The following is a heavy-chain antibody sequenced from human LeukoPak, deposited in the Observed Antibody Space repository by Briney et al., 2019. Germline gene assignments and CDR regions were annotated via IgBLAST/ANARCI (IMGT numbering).Heavy chain of an antibody. Sequence: GGSLRLSCAASGSMFSDEYMSWIRQAPGKGLEWVSYISNSGDFIAYADSVKGRFTISRDNANNSLFLQMNSLRAEDTAVYYCARARGTGPGAHFDYWGQGTLVIVSS. CDR2: ISNSGDFI. CDR3: ARARGTGPGAHFDY. V-gene: IGHV3-11*01. CDR1: GSMFSDEY. D-gene: IGHD3-10*01. J-gene: IGHJ4*02.